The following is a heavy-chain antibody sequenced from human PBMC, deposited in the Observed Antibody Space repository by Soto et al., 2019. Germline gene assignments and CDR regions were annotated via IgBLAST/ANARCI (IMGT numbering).Heavy chain of an antibody. CDR3: ARDPREYYFDY. CDR1: GFTFSDYY. CDR2: ISSSGSTI. J-gene: IGHJ4*02. V-gene: IGHV3-11*01. Sequence: GGSLRLSYAASGFTFSDYYMSWTRQAPGKGLEWVSYISSSGSTIYYADSVKGRFTISRDNAKNSLYLQMNSLRAEDTAVYYCARDPREYYFDYWGQGTLVTVSS.